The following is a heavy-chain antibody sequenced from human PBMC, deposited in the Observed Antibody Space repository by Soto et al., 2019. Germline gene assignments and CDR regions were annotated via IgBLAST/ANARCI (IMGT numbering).Heavy chain of an antibody. Sequence: QITLKESGPTLVKPTQPLTLTCTFSGFSLSTSGVGVGWIRQPPGKALEWLALIYWDDDKYYSPSLKNRLTIIKETSKNQVVLTMTNMDHVDTATYYCAHQNVGYSISRYSDYCGQGTLVTVSS. J-gene: IGHJ4*02. CDR3: AHQNVGYSISRYSDY. CDR2: IYWDDDK. V-gene: IGHV2-5*02. CDR1: GFSLSTSGVG. D-gene: IGHD6-13*01.